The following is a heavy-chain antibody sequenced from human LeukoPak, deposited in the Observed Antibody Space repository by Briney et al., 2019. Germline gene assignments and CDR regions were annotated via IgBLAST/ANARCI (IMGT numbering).Heavy chain of an antibody. D-gene: IGHD5-18*01. CDR2: IKEDGSAE. CDR1: GFTFTKYW. Sequence: PGGSLRLSCAASGFTSGFTFTKYWMSWVRQAPGKGLEWVANIKEDGSAEFYVDSVKGRFTISRDNAKNSLYLQMNSLRVEDTAVYYCATSRDAPMEKGGQGTLVTVS. CDR3: ATSRDAPMEK. V-gene: IGHV3-7*01. J-gene: IGHJ4*02.